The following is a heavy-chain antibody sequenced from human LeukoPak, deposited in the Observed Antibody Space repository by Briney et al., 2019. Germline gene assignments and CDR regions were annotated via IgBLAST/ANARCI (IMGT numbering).Heavy chain of an antibody. D-gene: IGHD3-3*01. CDR2: ISYDGSNK. J-gene: IGHJ4*02. CDR1: GFTFSSYA. Sequence: GGSLRLSCAASGFTFSSYAMHWVRQAPGKGLEWVAVISYDGSNKYYADSVKGRFTISRDNSKNTLYLQMNSLRAEDTAVYYCARDYEWLSLPAGGTFDYWGRGTLVTVSS. V-gene: IGHV3-30*01. CDR3: ARDYEWLSLPAGGTFDY.